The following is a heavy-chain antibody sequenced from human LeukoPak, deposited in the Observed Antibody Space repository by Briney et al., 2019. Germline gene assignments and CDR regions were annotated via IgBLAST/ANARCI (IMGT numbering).Heavy chain of an antibody. CDR1: GGSISSYY. V-gene: IGHV4-4*07. CDR3: ARGYCSSTSCSSHYYFDY. CDR2: IYTSGST. J-gene: IGHJ4*02. Sequence: SETLSLTCTVSGGSISSYYWSWIRQPAGKGLDWIGRIYTSGSTNYNPSLRSRVTMSVDTSKNQFSLKLSSVTAADTAVYYCARGYCSSTSCSSHYYFDYWGQGTLVTVSS. D-gene: IGHD2-2*01.